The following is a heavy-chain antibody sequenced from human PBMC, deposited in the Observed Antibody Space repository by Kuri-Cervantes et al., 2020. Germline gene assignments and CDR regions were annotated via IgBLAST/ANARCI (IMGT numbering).Heavy chain of an antibody. Sequence: ASVKVSWKASGGTFSSYAISWVRQAPGQRLEWMGWINAGNGNTKYSQKFQGRVTITRDTSASTAYMALSSLRSEDTAVYYCARVRYSSGWRPFDYWRQGTLVTVSS. CDR1: GGTFSSYA. V-gene: IGHV1-3*01. CDR2: INAGNGNT. J-gene: IGHJ4*02. CDR3: ARVRYSSGWRPFDY. D-gene: IGHD6-19*01.